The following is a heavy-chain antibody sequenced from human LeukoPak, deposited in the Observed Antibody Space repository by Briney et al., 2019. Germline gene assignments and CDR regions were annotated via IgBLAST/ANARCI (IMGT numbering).Heavy chain of an antibody. CDR3: ARQQNRGYGLPFDY. J-gene: IGHJ4*02. CDR1: GFTVSSNY. D-gene: IGHD5-12*01. CDR2: IYYSGNT. Sequence: AGGSLRLSCAASGFTVSSNYMSWVRQPPGKGLEWIGSIYYSGNTYYNPSLKSRVTISVDTSKNQFSLKLSSVTAADTAVYYCARQQNRGYGLPFDYWGQGTLVTVSS. V-gene: IGHV4-39*01.